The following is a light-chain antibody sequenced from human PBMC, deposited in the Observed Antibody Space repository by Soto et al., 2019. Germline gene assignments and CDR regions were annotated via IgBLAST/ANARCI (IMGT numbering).Light chain of an antibody. CDR3: MQALQTPVT. V-gene: IGKV2-28*01. CDR1: QSLLHSNGYNY. CDR2: LGS. Sequence: PLSLPVTPGEPASISCRPSQSLLHSNGYNYLDWYLQKPGQSPQLLIYLGSNRASGVPDRFSGSGSGTDFTLKISRVEAEDVGVYYCMQALQTPVTLGGGTKVDIK. J-gene: IGKJ4*01.